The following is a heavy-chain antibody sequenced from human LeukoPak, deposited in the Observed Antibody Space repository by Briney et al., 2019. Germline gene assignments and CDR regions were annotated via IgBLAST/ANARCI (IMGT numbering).Heavy chain of an antibody. CDR1: GGSFSGYY. D-gene: IGHD3-10*01. CDR3: ARVRAPYYYGSGSYFWFDP. J-gene: IGHJ5*02. Sequence: SETLSLTCAVYGGSFSGYYWSWIRQPPGKGLEWIGEINHSGSTNYNPSLKSRVTISVDTSKNQFSLKLSSVTAADTAVYYCARVRAPYYYGSGSYFWFDPWGQGTLITVSS. CDR2: INHSGST. V-gene: IGHV4-34*01.